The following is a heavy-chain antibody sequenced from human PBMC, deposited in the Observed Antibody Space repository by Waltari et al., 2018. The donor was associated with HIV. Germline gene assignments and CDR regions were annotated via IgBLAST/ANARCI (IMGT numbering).Heavy chain of an antibody. Sequence: QVQLVQSGSELKKPGASVRVSCKASGYSITSHAINWVRQAPGQGLEWMGWINTDTGNPTYARGFTGRFVFSVDSTVRTAYLQISSLMVDDTAVYYCARTLVSSGLVRFDPWGQGTLVTVSS. V-gene: IGHV7-4-1*02. J-gene: IGHJ5*02. D-gene: IGHD6-6*01. CDR1: GYSITSHA. CDR3: ARTLVSSGLVRFDP. CDR2: INTDTGNP.